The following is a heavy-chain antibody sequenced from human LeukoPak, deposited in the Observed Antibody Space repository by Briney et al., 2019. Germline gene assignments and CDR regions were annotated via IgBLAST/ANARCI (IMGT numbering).Heavy chain of an antibody. D-gene: IGHD2-8*01. CDR3: AKTNGYFDQ. CDR2: ISDSGSSS. CDR1: GFTFRSYA. Sequence: GGSLRLSCAASGFTFRSYAMNWVRQAPGKGLEWVSVISDSGSSSYYGDSVKGRFTISRDNSQNTLYLQMNSLTVEDTALYYCAKTNGYFDQWGQGTLVAVSS. V-gene: IGHV3-23*01. J-gene: IGHJ4*02.